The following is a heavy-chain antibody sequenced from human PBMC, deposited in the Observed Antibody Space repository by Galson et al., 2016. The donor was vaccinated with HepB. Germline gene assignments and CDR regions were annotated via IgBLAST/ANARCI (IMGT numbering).Heavy chain of an antibody. CDR2: IRSSSDLI. V-gene: IGHV3-48*02. CDR1: GFTFSRYS. D-gene: IGHD3-10*01. J-gene: IGHJ4*02. CDR3: AREYGGHYYGSVSLD. Sequence: SLRLSCAASGFTFSRYSMNWVRQAPGKGLEWVSYIRSSSDLIYYADSVKGRFTISRDNAKNSVYLQMNSLRDEDTAVYYCAREYGGHYYGSVSLDWGQGTLVTVSS.